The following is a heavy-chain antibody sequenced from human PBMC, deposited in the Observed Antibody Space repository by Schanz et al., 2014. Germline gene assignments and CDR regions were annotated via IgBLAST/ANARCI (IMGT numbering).Heavy chain of an antibody. CDR1: GFTFSTYA. V-gene: IGHV3-23*01. J-gene: IGHJ4*02. D-gene: IGHD1-26*01. Sequence: EVQLLESGGGLVQPGGSLRLSCAASGFTFSTYAMAWVRQAPGKGLEWVSSINTGGDSTYYADSVKGRFTISRDNSKNTLYLQMNSLRPEDTAVYYCARGGSGSHYRLDYWGQGTLVTVSS. CDR3: ARGGSGSHYRLDY. CDR2: INTGGDST.